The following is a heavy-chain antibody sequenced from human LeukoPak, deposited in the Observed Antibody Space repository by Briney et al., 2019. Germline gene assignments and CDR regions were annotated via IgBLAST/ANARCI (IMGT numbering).Heavy chain of an antibody. CDR2: INPNSGGT. CDR3: ARGPFYCSSTSCFPYFDY. Sequence: GASVKVSCKASGYTFTGYYMHWVRQAPGQGLEWMGWINPNSGGTNYAQKFQGRATMTRDTSISTAYMELSRLRSDDTAVYYCARGPFYCSSTSCFPYFDYWGQGTLVTVSS. V-gene: IGHV1-2*02. J-gene: IGHJ4*02. D-gene: IGHD2-2*01. CDR1: GYTFTGYY.